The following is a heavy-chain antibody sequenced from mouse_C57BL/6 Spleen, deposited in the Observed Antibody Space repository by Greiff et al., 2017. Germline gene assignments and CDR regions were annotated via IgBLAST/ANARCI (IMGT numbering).Heavy chain of an antibody. J-gene: IGHJ3*01. CDR3: ARTYYSNYVGFAY. D-gene: IGHD2-5*01. CDR1: GYTFTSYG. Sequence: QVHVKQSGAELARPGASVKLSCKASGYTFTSYGISWVKQRTGQGLEWIGEIYPRSGNTYYNEKFKGKATLTADKSSSTAYMELRSLTSEDSAVYFCARTYYSNYVGFAYWGQGTLVTVSA. V-gene: IGHV1-81*01. CDR2: IYPRSGNT.